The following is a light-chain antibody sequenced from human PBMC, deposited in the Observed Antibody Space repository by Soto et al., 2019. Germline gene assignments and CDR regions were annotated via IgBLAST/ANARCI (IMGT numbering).Light chain of an antibody. V-gene: IGLV2-14*01. CDR1: SSDIGGYNY. Sequence: QSVLTQPASVSGSPGQSITISCTGTSSDIGGYNYVSWYQQHPGEAPKLVIYEVSNRPSGVSNRFSGSKSGNTASLTISGLQADDEADYYCCSKTGSITYVFGSGTKLTVL. J-gene: IGLJ1*01. CDR3: CSKTGSITYV. CDR2: EVS.